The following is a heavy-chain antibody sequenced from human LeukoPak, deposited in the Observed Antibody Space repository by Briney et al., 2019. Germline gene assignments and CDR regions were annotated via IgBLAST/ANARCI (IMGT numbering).Heavy chain of an antibody. V-gene: IGHV1-2*02. CDR2: INPNSGGT. J-gene: IGHJ4*02. CDR3: ARVHPYSSSWPYYFDY. Sequence: ASVKVSCKASGFTFTGYYMHWVRQAPGQGLEWMGWINPNSGGTNYAQKFQGRVTMTRDTSISTAYMELSRLRSDDTAVYYCARVHPYSSSWPYYFDYWGQGTLVTVSS. CDR1: GFTFTGYY. D-gene: IGHD6-13*01.